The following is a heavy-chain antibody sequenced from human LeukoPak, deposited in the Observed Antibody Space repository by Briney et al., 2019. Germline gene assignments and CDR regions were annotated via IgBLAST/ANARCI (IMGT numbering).Heavy chain of an antibody. Sequence: ASVKVPCKASGYTFTKYYMSWVRQAPGQGLEWMGIMHPTGDSTNYAQKFQGRVTLTRDTSTGTFYMELSSLTSEDTAVYYCARHDFDLPMIYSFFVHWGQGTLVTVSS. CDR2: MHPTGDST. CDR1: GYTFTKYY. V-gene: IGHV1-46*01. CDR3: ARHDFDLPMIYSFFVH. D-gene: IGHD3-3*01. J-gene: IGHJ5*02.